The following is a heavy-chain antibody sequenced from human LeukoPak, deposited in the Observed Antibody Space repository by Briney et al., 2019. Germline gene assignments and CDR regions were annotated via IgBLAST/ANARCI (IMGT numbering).Heavy chain of an antibody. Sequence: GGSLRLSCAASGFTFSSYSMNWVRQAPGKGLEWVSFISSSRSYIYYADSVKGRFTISRDNAKNSVYLQMNSLRVEDTAVYYCARELRVVRGVSFDYWGQGTLVTVSS. CDR1: GFTFSSYS. V-gene: IGHV3-21*01. D-gene: IGHD3-10*01. J-gene: IGHJ4*02. CDR2: ISSSRSYI. CDR3: ARELRVVRGVSFDY.